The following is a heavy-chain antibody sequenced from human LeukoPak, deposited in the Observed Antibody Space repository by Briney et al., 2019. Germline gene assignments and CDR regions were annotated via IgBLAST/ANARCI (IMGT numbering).Heavy chain of an antibody. D-gene: IGHD3-3*01. CDR1: GYTFTGYY. CDR2: INPNSGGT. Sequence: ASVKVSCKAPGYTFTGYYMHWVRQAPGQGLEWMGWINPNSGGTNYAQKFQGRVTMTRDTSISTAYMELSRLRSDDTAVYYCARGLEWLLYYFDYWGQGTPVTVSS. J-gene: IGHJ4*02. V-gene: IGHV1-2*02. CDR3: ARGLEWLLYYFDY.